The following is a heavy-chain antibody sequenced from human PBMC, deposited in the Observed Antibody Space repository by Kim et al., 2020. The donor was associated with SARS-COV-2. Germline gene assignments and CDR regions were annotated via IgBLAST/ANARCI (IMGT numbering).Heavy chain of an antibody. Sequence: SVKGRFTISRDNSKNTLYLQMRSLRAEDTAVYYCVQEKGYYDSSGYYYDYWGQGTLVTVSS. V-gene: IGHV3-64D*09. D-gene: IGHD3-22*01. J-gene: IGHJ4*02. CDR3: VQEKGYYDSSGYYYDY.